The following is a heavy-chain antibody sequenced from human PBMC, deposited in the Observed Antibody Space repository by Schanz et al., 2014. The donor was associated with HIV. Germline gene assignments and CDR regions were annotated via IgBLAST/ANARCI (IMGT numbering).Heavy chain of an antibody. Sequence: EVQLVESGGGLVQPGGSLRLSCAASGFIFSDYSMNWVRQAPGKGLEWVAHMIWNNGIYYADSVKGRLTISRDNSENTLYLQMNSLRAEDTAMYYCAKDRNGYNQPIESWGHGTLVSVSS. D-gene: IGHD5-18*01. J-gene: IGHJ5*01. CDR3: AKDRNGYNQPIES. CDR2: MIWNNGI. V-gene: IGHV3-48*04. CDR1: GFIFSDYS.